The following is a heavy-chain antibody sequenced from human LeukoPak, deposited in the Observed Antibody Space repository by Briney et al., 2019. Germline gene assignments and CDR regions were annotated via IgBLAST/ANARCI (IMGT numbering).Heavy chain of an antibody. D-gene: IGHD5-18*01. CDR2: IYTSGST. Sequence: PSETLSLTCTVSGGSISSYYWSWIRQPAGKGLEWIGRIYTSGSTNYNPSLKSRVTMSVDTSKNQFSLKLSSVTAADTAVYYCARGPPRGYSYDYYFDYWGQGTLVTVSS. CDR1: GGSISSYY. V-gene: IGHV4-4*07. J-gene: IGHJ4*02. CDR3: ARGPPRGYSYDYYFDY.